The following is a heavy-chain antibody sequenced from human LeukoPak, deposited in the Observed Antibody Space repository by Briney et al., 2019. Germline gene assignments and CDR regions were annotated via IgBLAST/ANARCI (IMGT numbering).Heavy chain of an antibody. CDR2: IKTDGSEK. CDR1: GFSFSNYW. V-gene: IGHV3-7*01. D-gene: IGHD1-26*01. J-gene: IGHJ4*02. CDR3: AKDLVTGGSYPDY. Sequence: PGGSLRLSCAGSGFSFSNYWMGWVRQAPGKGLQWVANIKTDGSEKYYVDSVKGRFTISRDNAKNSLYLQMNSLRAEDTAVYYCAKDLVTGGSYPDYWGQGTLVTVSS.